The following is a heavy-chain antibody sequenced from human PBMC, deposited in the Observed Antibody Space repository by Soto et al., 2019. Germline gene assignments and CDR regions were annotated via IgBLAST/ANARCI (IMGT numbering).Heavy chain of an antibody. V-gene: IGHV5-51*01. CDR2: IYPGDSDT. CDR1: AYSFPSSW. Sequence: AAYLKISCKGSAYSFPSSWLGGVRQIPGKGLASMGIIYPGDSDTRYSPSFQGQVTISADKSISTAYLQWSSLKASDTAMYYCARRGYCSSTSCPHYYYYYGMDVWGQGNTVTVSS. CDR3: ARRGYCSSTSCPHYYYYYGMDV. D-gene: IGHD2-2*01. J-gene: IGHJ6*02.